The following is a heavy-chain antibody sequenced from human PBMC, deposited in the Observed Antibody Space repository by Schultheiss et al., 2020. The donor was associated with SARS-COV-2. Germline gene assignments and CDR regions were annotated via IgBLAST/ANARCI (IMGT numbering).Heavy chain of an antibody. Sequence: GESLKISCAASGFTFSSYWMSWVRQAPGKGLEWVSAISGSGGSTYYADSVKGRFTISRDNSKNTLYLQMNSLRAEDTAVYYCARAGGYDSSGCLGYWGQGTLVTVSS. D-gene: IGHD3-22*01. J-gene: IGHJ4*02. CDR3: ARAGGYDSSGCLGY. CDR1: GFTFSSYW. CDR2: ISGSGGST. V-gene: IGHV3-23*01.